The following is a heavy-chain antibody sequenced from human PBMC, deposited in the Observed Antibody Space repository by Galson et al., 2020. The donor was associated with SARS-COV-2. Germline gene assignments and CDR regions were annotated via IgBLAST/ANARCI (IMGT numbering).Heavy chain of an antibody. CDR3: ARVGDGSDYIYYNHYKGMDI. V-gene: IGHV3-30*02. J-gene: IGHJ6*02. CDR1: GFTLSKYG. D-gene: IGHD3-22*01. CDR2: IRFDGSIE. Sequence: GASLRLSCAASGFTLSKYGVHWVRQAPGKGLEWVAFIRFDGSIENYADSVQGRFQISRDNSQNTLHLQMNRLRSEDTTMYYCARVGDGSDYIYYNHYKGMDIWGRGTTVTVS.